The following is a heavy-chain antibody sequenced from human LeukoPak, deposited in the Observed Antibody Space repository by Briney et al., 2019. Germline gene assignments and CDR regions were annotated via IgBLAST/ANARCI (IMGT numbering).Heavy chain of an antibody. CDR2: FDPEDGET. Sequence: ASVKVSCKVSGYTLTELSMHWVRQAPGKGLEWMGGFDPEDGETIYAQKFQGRVTMTEDTSTDRAYMELSSLRSEDTAVYYCATGGYDILTGYYGDARRGYYFDYWGQGTLVTVSS. V-gene: IGHV1-24*01. J-gene: IGHJ4*02. CDR1: GYTLTELS. CDR3: ATGGYDILTGYYGDARRGYYFDY. D-gene: IGHD3-9*01.